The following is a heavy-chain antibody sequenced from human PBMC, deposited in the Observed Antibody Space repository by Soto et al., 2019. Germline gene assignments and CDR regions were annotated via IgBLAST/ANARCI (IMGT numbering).Heavy chain of an antibody. D-gene: IGHD2-2*01. V-gene: IGHV3-53*01. CDR1: GFTVSSNY. J-gene: IGHJ4*02. CDR2: IYSVGST. Sequence: GGSLRLSCAASGFTVSSNYMTWVRQAPGKGLEWVSIIYSVGSTYYADSVKGRFTISRDNSKNTLYLQMNSLRAEDTAVYYCARAGGYCSSTSCYYFDYWGQGTLVTV. CDR3: ARAGGYCSSTSCYYFDY.